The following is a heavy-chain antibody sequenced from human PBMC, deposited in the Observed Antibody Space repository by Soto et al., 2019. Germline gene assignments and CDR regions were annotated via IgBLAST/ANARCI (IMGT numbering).Heavy chain of an antibody. J-gene: IGHJ6*02. Sequence: EVQLLESGGGFVQPGGSLRLSCTASTFNFGDYAMSWVRQAPGKGLEGLATTSRNDGSTYHAEALEGRFSISKDNSKNTLSLQMNSQRGEDTAIYYCGRICGTCDYGMDVWGQGTMVTVSS. CDR1: TFNFGDYA. CDR2: TSRNDGST. V-gene: IGHV3-23*01. CDR3: GRICGTCDYGMDV. D-gene: IGHD1-26*01.